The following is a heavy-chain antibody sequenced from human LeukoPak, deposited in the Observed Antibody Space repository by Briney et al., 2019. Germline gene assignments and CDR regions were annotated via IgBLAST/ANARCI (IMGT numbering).Heavy chain of an antibody. CDR1: GFIFSSYG. Sequence: GRSLRLSCAASGFIFSSYGMHWVRQAPGKGLEWVAVIWYDGSNKYYADSVKGRFTISRDNSKNTLYLQMNSLRAEDTAVYYCARASAVAIDYWGQGTLVTVSS. CDR3: ARASAVAIDY. D-gene: IGHD6-19*01. V-gene: IGHV3-33*01. J-gene: IGHJ4*02. CDR2: IWYDGSNK.